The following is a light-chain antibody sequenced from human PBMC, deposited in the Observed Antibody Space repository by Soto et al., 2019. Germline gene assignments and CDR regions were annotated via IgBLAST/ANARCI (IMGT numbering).Light chain of an antibody. CDR2: KAS. CDR1: QSISIW. Sequence: DIQMTQSPSTLSASVGDTVTLTCRASQSISIWLAWYQQKPGTAPNLLIYKASTLRTGVPSRFTGSGSGTDFTLTITSLQADDFATYYCQQYNTFSTFGQGTKVEMK. V-gene: IGKV1-5*03. J-gene: IGKJ1*01. CDR3: QQYNTFST.